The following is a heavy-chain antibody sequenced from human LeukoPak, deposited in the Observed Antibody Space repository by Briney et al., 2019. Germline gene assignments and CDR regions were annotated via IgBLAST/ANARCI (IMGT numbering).Heavy chain of an antibody. D-gene: IGHD3-22*01. V-gene: IGHV3-30*18. CDR1: GFTFSSYG. J-gene: IGHJ5*02. Sequence: GRSLRLSCAASGFTFSSYGMHWVRQAPGKGLEWVAVISYDGSNKYYADSVKGRFTISRDNSKNTLYLQMNSLRAEDTAAYYCAKDNYDSSGYLITWGQGTLVTVSS. CDR3: AKDNYDSSGYLIT. CDR2: ISYDGSNK.